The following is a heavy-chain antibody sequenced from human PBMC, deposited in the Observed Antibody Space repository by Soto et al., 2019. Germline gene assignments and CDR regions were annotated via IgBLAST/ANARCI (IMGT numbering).Heavy chain of an antibody. Sequence: GGSLRLSCAASGFTFSSYGMHWVRQAPGKGLEWVAVIWYDGSNKYYADSVKGRFTISRDNSKNTLYLQMNSLRAEDTAVYYCARGLGGDSSGYYYGPIFDYWGQGTLVTVSS. CDR3: ARGLGGDSSGYYYGPIFDY. V-gene: IGHV3-33*01. CDR1: GFTFSSYG. J-gene: IGHJ4*02. CDR2: IWYDGSNK. D-gene: IGHD3-22*01.